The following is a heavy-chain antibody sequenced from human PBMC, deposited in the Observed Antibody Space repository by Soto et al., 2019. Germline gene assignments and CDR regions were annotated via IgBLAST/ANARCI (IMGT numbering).Heavy chain of an antibody. D-gene: IGHD3-22*01. J-gene: IGHJ4*02. CDR2: IMPIFGTA. Sequence: GSSVKLSCKAFGCTFSSYPISWVRQAPGQGLEWMGGIMPIFGTANYEQKFEGIVTITVDESTSTAYMELSSLRSEDTAVYYCARGRYYYDSSGEEVFDYWGKGTLVTVS. V-gene: IGHV1-69*13. CDR1: GCTFSSYP. CDR3: ARGRYYYDSSGEEVFDY.